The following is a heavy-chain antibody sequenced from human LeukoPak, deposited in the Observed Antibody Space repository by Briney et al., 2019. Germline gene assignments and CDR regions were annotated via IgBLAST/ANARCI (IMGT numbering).Heavy chain of an antibody. Sequence: PGGSLRLSCAASGFTFSDYYMSWIRQAPGKGLEWVSYISSSGSTRYYADSVKDRFTISRDNAKNSLYLQMNSLRAEDTAVYYCARDGHYYDSSGSMGYWGQGTLVTVSS. CDR3: ARDGHYYDSSGSMGY. J-gene: IGHJ4*02. CDR1: GFTFSDYY. CDR2: ISSSGSTR. D-gene: IGHD3-22*01. V-gene: IGHV3-11*04.